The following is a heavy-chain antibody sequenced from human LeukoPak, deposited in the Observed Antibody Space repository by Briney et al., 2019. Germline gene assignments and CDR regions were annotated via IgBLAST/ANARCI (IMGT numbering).Heavy chain of an antibody. D-gene: IGHD5/OR15-5a*01. CDR2: IIPIFGTA. V-gene: IGHV1-69*01. J-gene: IGHJ4*02. CDR3: AIYERGYFDY. Sequence: XAXXXGLEWMGGIIPIFGTANYAQKFQGRVTITADESTSTAYMELSSLRSEDTAVYYCAIYERGYFDYWGQGTLVTVSS.